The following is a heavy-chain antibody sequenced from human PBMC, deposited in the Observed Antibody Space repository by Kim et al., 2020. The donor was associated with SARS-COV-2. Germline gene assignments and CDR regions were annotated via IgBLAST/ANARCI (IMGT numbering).Heavy chain of an antibody. CDR1: GYTFTSYA. D-gene: IGHD3-22*01. Sequence: ASVKVSCKASGYTFTSYAMHWVRQAPGQRLEWMGWINASNGNTKYSQKFQGRVTITRDTSASTAYMEMSSLRSEDTAVYYCARDLYYYASSGYYLYYYYVMDVWGQGTTVTVSS. J-gene: IGHJ6*02. V-gene: IGHV1-3*01. CDR2: INASNGNT. CDR3: ARDLYYYASSGYYLYYYYVMDV.